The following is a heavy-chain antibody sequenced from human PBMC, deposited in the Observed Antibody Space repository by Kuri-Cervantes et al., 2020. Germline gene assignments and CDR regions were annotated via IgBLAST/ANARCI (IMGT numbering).Heavy chain of an antibody. Sequence: GSLRLSCTVSGGSISSNTYYWGWIRQPPGKGLEWIGSIYYSGSTYYNPSLKSRVTISVDTSKNQFSLKLNSMTAADTAVYYCARRESIVVVTGRPRFNWFDPWGQGTLVTVSS. CDR1: GGSISSNTYY. J-gene: IGHJ5*02. V-gene: IGHV4-39*01. CDR2: IYYSGST. CDR3: ARRESIVVVTGRPRFNWFDP. D-gene: IGHD2-21*02.